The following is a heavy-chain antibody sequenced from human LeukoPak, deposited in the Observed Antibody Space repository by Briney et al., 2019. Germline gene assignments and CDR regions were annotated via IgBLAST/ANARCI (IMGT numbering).Heavy chain of an antibody. V-gene: IGHV4-59*12. CDR1: GGSISSYY. J-gene: IGHJ6*02. CDR2: IYYSGST. CDR3: ARDRKTVTYYYYGMDV. Sequence: SETLSLTCTVSGGSISSYYWSWIRQPPGKGLEWIGYIYYSGSTNYNPSLKSRVTISVDTSKNQFSLKLSSVTAADTAVYYCARDRKTVTYYYYGMDVWGQGTTVTVSS. D-gene: IGHD4-17*01.